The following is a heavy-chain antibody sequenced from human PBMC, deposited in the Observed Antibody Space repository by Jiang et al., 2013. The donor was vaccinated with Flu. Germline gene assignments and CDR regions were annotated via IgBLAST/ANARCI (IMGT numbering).Heavy chain of an antibody. D-gene: IGHD3-22*01. CDR1: GFTFSNYA. CDR3: VRFGTRLPYYYDNSGDGRSFDV. J-gene: IGHJ3*01. Sequence: QLVESGGGVVQPGRSLRLSCAASGFTFSNYALHWVRLAPGKGLEWVAIISFEGTLSQYADSVKGRFTVSRDNSRDTVFLQMNRLGPADTGVYYCVRFGTRLPYYYDNSGDGRSFDVWGQGTTVTVSS. V-gene: IGHV3-30*04. CDR2: ISFEGTLS.